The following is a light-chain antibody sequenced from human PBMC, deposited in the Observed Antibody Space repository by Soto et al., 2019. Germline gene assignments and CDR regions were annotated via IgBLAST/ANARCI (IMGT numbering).Light chain of an antibody. V-gene: IGKV1-5*03. CDR2: RAS. Sequence: DIQMTQSPSTLSVSVGERVTITCRASQSVYTYLAWYQHKPGEAPNLLIYRASNLRNGVPSRFSGSGSGTEFTLAISSLQPDDFATYYCQQYRDYPFTFGQGTKLEIK. CDR3: QQYRDYPFT. CDR1: QSVYTY. J-gene: IGKJ2*01.